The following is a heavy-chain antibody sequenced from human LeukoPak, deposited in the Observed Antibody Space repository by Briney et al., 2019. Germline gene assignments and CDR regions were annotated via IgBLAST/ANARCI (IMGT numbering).Heavy chain of an antibody. Sequence: GGSLRLSCAASGFTFSSYSMNWVRQAPGKGLEWVSSISSSSSYIYYADSVKGRFTISRDNAKNSLYLQMNSLRAEDTAVYYCARPRSWLEDYYFDYWGQGTLVTVSS. V-gene: IGHV3-21*01. CDR1: GFTFSSYS. CDR3: ARPRSWLEDYYFDY. J-gene: IGHJ4*02. CDR2: ISSSSSYI. D-gene: IGHD5-24*01.